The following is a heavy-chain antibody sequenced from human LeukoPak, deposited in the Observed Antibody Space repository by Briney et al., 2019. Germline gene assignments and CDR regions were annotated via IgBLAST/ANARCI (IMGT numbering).Heavy chain of an antibody. J-gene: IGHJ3*02. V-gene: IGHV4-38-2*02. D-gene: IGHD2-15*01. CDR1: DYSISSGYY. CDR3: ARRCGGGSCHSYAFDI. CDR2: IYHSGST. Sequence: PSETLSLTCTVSDYSISSGYYWGWIRQPPGKGLEWIGSIYHSGSTYYNPSLKSRVTISVDTSKNQFSLKLSSVTAADTAVYYCARRCGGGSCHSYAFDIWGQGTMVTVSS.